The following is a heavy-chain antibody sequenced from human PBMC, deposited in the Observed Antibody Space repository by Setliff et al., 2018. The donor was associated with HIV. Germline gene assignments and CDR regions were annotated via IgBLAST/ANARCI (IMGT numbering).Heavy chain of an antibody. CDR2: IYTSGST. Sequence: SETLSLTCNVSGGSISNYYWSWIRQPAGKGLEWIGHIYTSGSTNYNPSLKSRVTISVDTSKNQFSLKLSSVTAADTAVYYCARASGIAVANFDYWGQGTLVTVSS. D-gene: IGHD6-19*01. J-gene: IGHJ4*02. V-gene: IGHV4-4*07. CDR1: GGSISNYY. CDR3: ARASGIAVANFDY.